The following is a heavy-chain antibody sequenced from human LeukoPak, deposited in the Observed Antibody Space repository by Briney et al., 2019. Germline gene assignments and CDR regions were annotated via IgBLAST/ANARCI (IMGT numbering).Heavy chain of an antibody. CDR1: GFTFSSYS. CDR2: ISSDSSTI. CDR3: ARYGSGTSYITNYFDL. Sequence: GGSLRLSCAASGFTFSSYSMNWVRQAPGKGLEWVSFISSDSSTIYYADSVKGRFTISRDKAKNTLYLQMKSLREEGTAVYYCARYGSGTSYITNYFDLWGQGTRVSVSS. V-gene: IGHV3-48*02. J-gene: IGHJ4*02. D-gene: IGHD3-10*01.